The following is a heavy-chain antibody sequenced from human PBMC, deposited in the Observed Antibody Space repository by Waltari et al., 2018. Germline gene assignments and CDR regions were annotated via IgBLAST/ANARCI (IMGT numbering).Heavy chain of an antibody. V-gene: IGHV3-23*01. J-gene: IGHJ4*02. CDR2: ISGSGGST. CDR3: AKALPQVFRVVVVAADY. CDR1: GFTFSSYA. Sequence: EVQLLESGGGLVQPGGSLRLSCAASGFTFSSYAMSWVRQAPGKGLEWVSAISGSGGSTYYADSVKGRFTISRDNSKNTLYLQMNSLRAEDTAVYYCAKALPQVFRVVVVAADYWGQGTLVTVSS. D-gene: IGHD2-15*01.